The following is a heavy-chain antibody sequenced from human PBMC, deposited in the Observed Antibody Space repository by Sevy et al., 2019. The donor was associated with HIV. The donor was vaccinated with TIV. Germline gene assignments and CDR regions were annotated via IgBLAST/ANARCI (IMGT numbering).Heavy chain of an antibody. Sequence: GGSLRLSCAASGFTFSSYSMNWVRQAPGKGPEWVSYISSSSSTIYYADSVKGRFTISRDNAKNSLYLQMNSLRAEDTAVYYCARGGREQQLGYYYYYGMDVWGQGTTVTVSS. CDR1: GFTFSSYS. CDR3: ARGGREQQLGYYYYYGMDV. J-gene: IGHJ6*02. D-gene: IGHD6-13*01. V-gene: IGHV3-48*01. CDR2: ISSSSSTI.